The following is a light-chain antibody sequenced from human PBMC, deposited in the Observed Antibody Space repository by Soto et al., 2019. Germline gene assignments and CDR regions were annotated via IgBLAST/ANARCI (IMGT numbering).Light chain of an antibody. V-gene: IGKV3-20*01. CDR1: QSLSSNY. CDR2: GAS. CDR3: QQYDSSPAT. J-gene: IGKJ5*01. Sequence: IMLSQSPGTLSLSPGETATHPSSASQSLSSNYLVWYQHKPGQAPRLLIYGASSRATGIPDRFSGSGSGTDFTLTINRLEPEDFAVYYCQQYDSSPATFGQGTRRRL.